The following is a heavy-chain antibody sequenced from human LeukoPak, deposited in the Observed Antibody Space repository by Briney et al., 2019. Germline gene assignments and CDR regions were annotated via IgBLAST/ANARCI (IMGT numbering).Heavy chain of an antibody. D-gene: IGHD2-15*01. CDR3: ARGGGYCSGGSCYSRLVY. J-gene: IGHJ4*02. V-gene: IGHV1-69*04. CDR1: GGTFSSYA. Sequence: SVMVSCKASGGTFSSYAISWVRQAPGQGLEWMGRIIPIFGIANYAQKFQGRVTITADKSTSTAYMELSSLRSEDTAVYYCARGGGYCSGGSCYSRLVYWGQGTLVTVSS. CDR2: IIPIFGIA.